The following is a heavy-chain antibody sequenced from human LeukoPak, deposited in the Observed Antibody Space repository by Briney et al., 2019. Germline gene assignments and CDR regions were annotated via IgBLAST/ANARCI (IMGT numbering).Heavy chain of an antibody. Sequence: SETLSLTCAVYGGPFSAYWSWIRQPPGKGLEWIGEINQSGSTNYNPSLKSRVIISGDTSKNEVSLKLTSVTAADTAVYYCASTLIANPAEDYWGQGTLVTVSS. CDR2: INQSGST. D-gene: IGHD3-22*01. J-gene: IGHJ4*02. CDR3: ASTLIANPAEDY. V-gene: IGHV4-34*01. CDR1: GGPFSAY.